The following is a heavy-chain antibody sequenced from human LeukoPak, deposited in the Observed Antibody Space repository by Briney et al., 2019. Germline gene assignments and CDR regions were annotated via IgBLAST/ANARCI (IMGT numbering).Heavy chain of an antibody. J-gene: IGHJ4*02. CDR1: GLTLSSHA. D-gene: IGHD6-19*01. V-gene: IGHV3-23*01. CDR2: ISESGGST. Sequence: GESLTLAWSASGLTLSSHAMSWVRQPPGRGREWVSSISESGGSTYYADSGTGRLTISRDNPTNTLYLQRRSLRAEDTDVCYCAKVLEQRLGHYFDYWGEGTLVTASS. CDR3: AKVLEQRLGHYFDY.